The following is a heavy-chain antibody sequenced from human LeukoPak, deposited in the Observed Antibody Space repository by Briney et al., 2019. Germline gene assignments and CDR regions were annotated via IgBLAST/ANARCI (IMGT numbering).Heavy chain of an antibody. Sequence: QPGGSLRLSCAASGFTFSSYWMHWVRQVPGKGLAWVSRIDEFGSVTNSADSVQGRFSISRDNAKNALYLQMNSPRAEDTAVYYCVRDMFGGRDYWGQGTLVTVSS. CDR2: IDEFGSVT. D-gene: IGHD3-10*02. J-gene: IGHJ4*02. CDR3: VRDMFGGRDY. CDR1: GFTFSSYW. V-gene: IGHV3-74*01.